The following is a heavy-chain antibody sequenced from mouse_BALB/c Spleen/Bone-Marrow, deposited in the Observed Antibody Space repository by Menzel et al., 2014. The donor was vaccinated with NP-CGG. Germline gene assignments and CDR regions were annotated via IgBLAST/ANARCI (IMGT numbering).Heavy chain of an antibody. D-gene: IGHD3-2*02. CDR3: ARGIRNYFDY. V-gene: IGHV1-9*01. CDR2: ILPGSGSS. CDR1: GYTFSNYW. J-gene: IGHJ2*01. Sequence: LQESGAELMKTGASVKISCKVTGYTFSNYWIEWVKQRPGHGLEWTGEILPGSGSSQYNEKFKGKATFTADTSSNTAYMQLSSLTSEDSAVYYCARGIRNYFDYWGQGTTLTVSS.